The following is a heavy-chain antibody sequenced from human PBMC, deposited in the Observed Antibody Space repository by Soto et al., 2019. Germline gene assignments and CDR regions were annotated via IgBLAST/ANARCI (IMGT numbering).Heavy chain of an antibody. CDR2: IYYSGST. CDR3: ARGGPYSYGYVSWFDP. J-gene: IGHJ5*02. D-gene: IGHD5-18*01. CDR1: GGSVSSGSYY. V-gene: IGHV4-61*01. Sequence: SETLSLTCTVSGGSVSSGSYYWSWIRQPPGKGLEWIGYIYYSGSTNYNPSLKSRVTISVDTSKNQFSLKLSSVTAADTAVYYCARGGPYSYGYVSWFDPWGQGTQVTVSS.